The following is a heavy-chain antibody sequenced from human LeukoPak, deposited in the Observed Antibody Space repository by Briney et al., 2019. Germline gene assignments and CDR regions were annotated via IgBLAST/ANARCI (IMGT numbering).Heavy chain of an antibody. CDR3: TTWDENYSTSAHWDDAFAI. D-gene: IGHD6-13*01. CDR1: ALIFNNAW. Sequence: GGSLRLSCAASALIFNNAWMTWVRQVPGKGLEWVGRIKDKTQGATTDYAAPVKGRFTISRDDSKNTVFLQMNSLKVEDTAVYHCTTWDENYSTSAHWDDAFAIWGQGTMVTVSS. J-gene: IGHJ3*02. CDR2: IKDKTQGATT. V-gene: IGHV3-15*01.